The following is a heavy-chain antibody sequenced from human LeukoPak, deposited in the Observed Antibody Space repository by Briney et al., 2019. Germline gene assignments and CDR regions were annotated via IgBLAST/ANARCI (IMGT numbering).Heavy chain of an antibody. CDR2: ISGSGRST. V-gene: IGHV3-23*01. Sequence: GGALRLSCAASGFAFSTFAMSWVREAPGKRLEWVSRISGSGRSTYYTDSMKGRFTVYRDNSNNTLCLQMTSLTAEDTATYYCAKGGLGKKVFDSWGQGTAVTVSP. CDR3: AKGGLGKKVFDS. D-gene: IGHD1-26*01. J-gene: IGHJ4*02. CDR1: GFAFSTFA.